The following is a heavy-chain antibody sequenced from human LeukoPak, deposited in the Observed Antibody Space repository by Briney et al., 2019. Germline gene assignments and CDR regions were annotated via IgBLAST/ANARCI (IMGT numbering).Heavy chain of an antibody. CDR1: GFTFSSYS. D-gene: IGHD6-6*01. CDR2: ISSSSSTI. Sequence: GGSLRLSCAASGFTFSSYSMNWVRQAPGKGLEWVSYISSSSSTIYYADSVKGRFTISRDNAKNSLCLQMNSLRAEDTAVYYCASSVGGKKYRVFDYWGQGTLVTVSS. CDR3: ASSVGGKKYRVFDY. V-gene: IGHV3-48*01. J-gene: IGHJ4*02.